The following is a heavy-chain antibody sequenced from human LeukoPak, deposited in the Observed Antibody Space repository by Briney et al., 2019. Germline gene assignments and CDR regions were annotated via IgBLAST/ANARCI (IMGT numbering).Heavy chain of an antibody. Sequence: GGSLRLSCAASGFTVGSNYMSWVRQAPGKGLEWVSVIYSGGSTYYADSVKGRFTISRDNSKNTLYLQMNSLRAEDTAVYYCARAYCGGDCYLQDAFDIWGQGTMVTVSS. CDR2: IYSGGST. D-gene: IGHD2-21*02. J-gene: IGHJ3*02. CDR1: GFTVGSNY. V-gene: IGHV3-66*01. CDR3: ARAYCGGDCYLQDAFDI.